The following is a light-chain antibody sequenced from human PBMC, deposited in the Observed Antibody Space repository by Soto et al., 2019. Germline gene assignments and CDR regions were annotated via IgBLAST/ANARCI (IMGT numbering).Light chain of an antibody. V-gene: IGKV1-39*01. CDR3: QQSYSSLLT. J-gene: IGKJ4*01. CDR2: AAS. Sequence: DIQMTQSPSSLSASVGDRVTITCRASQSISSYLYWYQQKPGKAPKLLIYAASSLQSGVPSRFSGSGSGTDFTLTISSLQPEDVATYYCQQSYSSLLTFGGGTKVEIK. CDR1: QSISSY.